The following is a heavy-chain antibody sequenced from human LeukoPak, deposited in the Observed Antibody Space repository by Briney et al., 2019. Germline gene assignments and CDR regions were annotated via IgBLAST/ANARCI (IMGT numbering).Heavy chain of an antibody. CDR3: ARVGTYYRSLDS. D-gene: IGHD3-10*01. CDR1: GGSINDAS. Sequence: MTSETLSLTCTVSGGSINDASWNWIRKPPGQGLEWIGYIYHSGGTNCNPSLKSRVTISLDTSKNQFSLKLSSVTAADTAVYYCARVGTYYRSLDSWGQGTLVTVSS. CDR2: IYHSGGT. V-gene: IGHV4-59*01. J-gene: IGHJ4*02.